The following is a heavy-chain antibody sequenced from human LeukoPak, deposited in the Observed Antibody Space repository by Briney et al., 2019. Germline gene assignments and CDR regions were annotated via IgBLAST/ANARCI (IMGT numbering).Heavy chain of an antibody. D-gene: IGHD5-24*01. CDR1: GGSISSYY. CDR2: IYYSGST. CDR3: ARCGEMATIKNRGCAFDI. J-gene: IGHJ3*02. Sequence: PSETLSLTCTVSGGSISSYYWSCIRQPPGKGLEWIGYIYYSGSTNYNPSLKSRVTISVDTSKNQFSLKLSSVTAADTAVYYCARCGEMATIKNRGCAFDIWGQGTMVTVSS. V-gene: IGHV4-59*01.